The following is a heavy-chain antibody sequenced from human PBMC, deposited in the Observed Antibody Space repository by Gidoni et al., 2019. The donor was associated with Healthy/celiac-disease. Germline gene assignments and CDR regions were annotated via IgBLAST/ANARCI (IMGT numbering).Heavy chain of an antibody. CDR1: GGSISRGGYY. V-gene: IGHV4-31*03. Sequence: QVQLQESGPGLVKPSQPLSLTCTVSGGSISRGGYYWSWIRQPPGKGLEWIGYIYYSGSTYSTPSLKSRVTISVDTSKNQFSLKLSSVTAADTAVYYCARDFRHSSSWRYFDYWGQGTLVTVSS. D-gene: IGHD6-13*01. CDR2: IYYSGST. CDR3: ARDFRHSSSWRYFDY. J-gene: IGHJ4*02.